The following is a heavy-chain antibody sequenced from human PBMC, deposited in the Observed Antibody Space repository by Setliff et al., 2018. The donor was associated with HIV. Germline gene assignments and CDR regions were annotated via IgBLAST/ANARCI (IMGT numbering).Heavy chain of an antibody. CDR2: IYTSGST. J-gene: IGHJ4*02. CDR3: TRDRMPMASWVPDK. Sequence: PSETLSLTCTVSGGSISSGSYFWTWIRQPAGKGLEWIGRIYTSGSTNYNPSLKSRVTISVDTSKTQFSLRLNSVTAADTAIYYCTRDRMPMASWVPDKWGQGTLVIVSS. CDR1: GGSISSGSYF. D-gene: IGHD1-1*01. V-gene: IGHV4-61*02.